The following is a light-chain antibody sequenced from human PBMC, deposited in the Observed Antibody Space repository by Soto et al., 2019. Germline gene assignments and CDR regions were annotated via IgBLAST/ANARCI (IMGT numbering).Light chain of an antibody. CDR1: SSNIGAAYD. CDR2: GNS. Sequence: QSVLTQPPSVSGAPGQRVTISCTGSSSNIGAAYDVPWYQHLPGTAPKLLIYGNSNRPSGVPDRFSGSKSGTSASLAITGLQAEDEADYYCQSYDSSLSAVVFGGGTKLTVL. J-gene: IGLJ2*01. V-gene: IGLV1-40*01. CDR3: QSYDSSLSAVV.